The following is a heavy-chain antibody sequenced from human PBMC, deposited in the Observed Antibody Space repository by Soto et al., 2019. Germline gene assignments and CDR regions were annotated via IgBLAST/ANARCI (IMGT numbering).Heavy chain of an antibody. Sequence: EVQMLESGGGLVQPGGSLRLSCAASGFPFSNYAMTWVRQAPGKVLEWVSGISGSTGHAFYADSVEGRFTISRDNSKNTLYLQMDNLRAEHTAVYYCARAPTEYIWGSYLRYFEYWGRGTLVTVSS. CDR1: GFPFSNYA. D-gene: IGHD3-16*02. CDR2: ISGSTGHA. V-gene: IGHV3-23*01. J-gene: IGHJ4*02. CDR3: ARAPTEYIWGSYLRYFEY.